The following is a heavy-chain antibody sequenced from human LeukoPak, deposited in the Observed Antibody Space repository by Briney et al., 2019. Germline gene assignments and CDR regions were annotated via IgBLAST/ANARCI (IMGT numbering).Heavy chain of an antibody. CDR1: GFTFSSYG. J-gene: IGHJ4*02. D-gene: IGHD3-22*01. Sequence: GGSLRLSCAASGFTFSSYGMHWVRQAPGKGLEWVAFIQYDGSNKYYADSVKGRFTISRDNSKNTLYLQMNSLRAEDTAVYYCARYPSYYDSSIYYFDYWGQGTLVTVSS. CDR2: IQYDGSNK. V-gene: IGHV3-30*02. CDR3: ARYPSYYDSSIYYFDY.